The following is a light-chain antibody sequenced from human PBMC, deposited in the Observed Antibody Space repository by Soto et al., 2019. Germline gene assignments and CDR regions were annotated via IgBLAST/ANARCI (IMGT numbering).Light chain of an antibody. V-gene: IGKV1-5*03. CDR3: QQYNSYRA. CDR1: ESIDSW. CDR2: KAS. J-gene: IGKJ1*01. Sequence: DIQMTQSPSTLPASVGDRVTITCRASESIDSWLAWHQQKPGRAPKLLISKASSLESGGPSRFSGSGFGTESTLTISRLPPDDFANYYCQQYNSYRAFGQGTKVDIK.